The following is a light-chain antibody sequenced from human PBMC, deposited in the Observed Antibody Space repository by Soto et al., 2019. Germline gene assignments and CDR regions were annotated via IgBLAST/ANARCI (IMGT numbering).Light chain of an antibody. V-gene: IGLV2-14*03. CDR1: SSDIGASNY. J-gene: IGLJ1*01. Sequence: QSVLTQPTSVSGSPGQSITISCTGTSSDIGASNYVSWYQQHPGQAPKLMISNVNNRPSGISDRFSGSKSGNTASLTISGLQAEDEADHYCYSWNSNSDTHYVFGTGTKVTVL. CDR3: YSWNSNSDTHYV. CDR2: NVN.